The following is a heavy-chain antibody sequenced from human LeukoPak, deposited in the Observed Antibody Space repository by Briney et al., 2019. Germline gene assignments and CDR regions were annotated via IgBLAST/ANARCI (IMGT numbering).Heavy chain of an antibody. CDR1: GFTFRNHG. Sequence: KPGGSLRLSCEASGFTFRNHGMYWVRQAPGKGLEWVAVIWYDGSNKYYGDSVRGRFTISRDNSENTLYLQMNSLRVEDTAVYYCARWGEDSKLDHWGQGTLVTVSS. CDR3: ARWGEDSKLDH. V-gene: IGHV3-33*01. CDR2: IWYDGSNK. J-gene: IGHJ4*02. D-gene: IGHD4-11*01.